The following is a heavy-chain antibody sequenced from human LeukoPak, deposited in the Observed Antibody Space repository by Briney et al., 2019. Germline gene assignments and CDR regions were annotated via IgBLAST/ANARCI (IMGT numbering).Heavy chain of an antibody. CDR3: ARGGGLDV. J-gene: IGHJ6*02. CDR1: GFTFSSYW. CDR2: INHYGNVN. Sequence: PGGSLRLSCAASGFTFSSYWMNWARQAPGKGLEWVASINHYGNVNYYVDSVKGRFTISRDNAKNSLYLQMSNLRAEDTVVYFCARGGGLDVWGQGATVTVSS. V-gene: IGHV3-7*03. D-gene: IGHD3-16*01.